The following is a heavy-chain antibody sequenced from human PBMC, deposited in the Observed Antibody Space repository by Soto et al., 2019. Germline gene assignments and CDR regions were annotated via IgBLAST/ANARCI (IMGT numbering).Heavy chain of an antibody. CDR2: ISAYNYNT. Sequence: ASVKVSCKASGYTFHNYGVSWVRQAPGQGLEWMGRISAYNYNTHYAQNFEGRVTMTTDTSTSTAYMELRSLRSDDTAIYYCARITGGFRLVIDYWGQGTSVTVSS. D-gene: IGHD3-10*01. J-gene: IGHJ4*02. CDR3: ARITGGFRLVIDY. CDR1: GYTFHNYG. V-gene: IGHV1-18*01.